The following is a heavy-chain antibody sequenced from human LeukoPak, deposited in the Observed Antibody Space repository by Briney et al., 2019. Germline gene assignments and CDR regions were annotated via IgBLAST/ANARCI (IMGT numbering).Heavy chain of an antibody. CDR3: ARGPYSYDSSGAFDI. J-gene: IGHJ3*02. V-gene: IGHV4-61*02. Sequence: SETLSVTCTVSVHPIRSGVHDLSSIRPAAGKGLEWVWRFSSSGLPNYDPSLKSRLTISVDTSKNQFSLKLSSVTAADTAVYFCARGPYSYDSSGAFDIWGQGTMVTVSS. CDR1: VHPIRSGVHD. CDR2: FSSSGLP. D-gene: IGHD3-22*01.